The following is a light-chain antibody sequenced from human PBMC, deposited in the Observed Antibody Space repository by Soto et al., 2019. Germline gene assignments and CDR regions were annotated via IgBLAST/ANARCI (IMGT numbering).Light chain of an antibody. CDR2: DVN. CDR3: CLYAGKYKGT. CDR1: SSDVGNYNY. J-gene: IGLJ2*01. Sequence: QSALTQPRSVSGSPGQSVTISCTGTSSDVGNYNYVSWYQQHPGKAPKLMIYDVNKRPSGVPDRFSGSKSGNMASLTISGLQAEEEADYYCCLYAGKYKGTFVGGTKLTAL. V-gene: IGLV2-11*01.